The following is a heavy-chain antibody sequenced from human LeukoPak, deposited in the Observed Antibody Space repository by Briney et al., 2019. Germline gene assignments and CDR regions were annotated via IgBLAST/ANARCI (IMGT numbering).Heavy chain of an antibody. Sequence: PSETLSLTCTVSGGSINNYYWGWIRQPAGKGLEWIGRMYGSGSVSYNPSLKSRVTMSVDTSKNQISLKVISVTAADTAVYYCLREPLPWGQGTLVTVSS. CDR1: GGSINNYY. D-gene: IGHD1-26*01. V-gene: IGHV4-4*07. CDR3: LREPLP. CDR2: MYGSGSV. J-gene: IGHJ4*02.